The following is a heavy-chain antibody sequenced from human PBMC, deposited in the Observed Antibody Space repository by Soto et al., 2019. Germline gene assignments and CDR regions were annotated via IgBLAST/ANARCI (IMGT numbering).Heavy chain of an antibody. D-gene: IGHD5-12*01. Sequence: ASVKVSCKASGGTFSSYAISWVRQAPGQGLEWMGGIIPILGIANYAQKFQGRVTITADKSTSTAYMELSSLRSEDTAVYYCARGVSGGYNSYGMDVWGQGTTVTVSS. CDR2: IIPILGIA. CDR3: ARGVSGGYNSYGMDV. CDR1: GGTFSSYA. V-gene: IGHV1-69*10. J-gene: IGHJ6*02.